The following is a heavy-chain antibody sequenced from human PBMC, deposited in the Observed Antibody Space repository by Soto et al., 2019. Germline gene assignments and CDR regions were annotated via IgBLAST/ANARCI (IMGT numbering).Heavy chain of an antibody. CDR3: ARARVMAGGSLSHYGMDV. Sequence: GSLRLSCAASGFTFSSYWMHWVRQAPGKGLVWVSRINSDGSSTSYADSVKGRFTISRDNSKNTLYLQMNSLRAEDTAVYYCARARVMAGGSLSHYGMDVWGQGTTVTVSS. D-gene: IGHD1-26*01. J-gene: IGHJ6*02. V-gene: IGHV3-74*01. CDR1: GFTFSSYW. CDR2: INSDGSST.